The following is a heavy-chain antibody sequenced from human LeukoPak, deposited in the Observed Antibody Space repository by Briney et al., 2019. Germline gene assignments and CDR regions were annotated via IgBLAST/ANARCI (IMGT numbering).Heavy chain of an antibody. Sequence: SETLSLTCTVSGGSISSGSYYWSWIRQPAGKGLEWIGRIYTSGSTNYNPSFMSRVTISVDTSKNQFSLKLSSVTAADTAVYYCARDGSAWGYYYYMDVWGKGTTVTVSS. CDR2: IYTSGST. D-gene: IGHD3-16*01. CDR1: GGSISSGSYY. CDR3: ARDGSAWGYYYYMDV. J-gene: IGHJ6*03. V-gene: IGHV4-61*02.